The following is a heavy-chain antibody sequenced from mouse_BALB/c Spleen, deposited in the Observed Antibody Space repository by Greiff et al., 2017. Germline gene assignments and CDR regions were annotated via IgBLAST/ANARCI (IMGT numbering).Heavy chain of an antibody. CDR1: GFTFSSYA. Sequence: EVMLVESGGGLVKPGGSLKLSCAASGFTFSSYAMSWVRQTPEKRLEWVASISSGGSTYYPDSVKGRFTISRDNARNILYLQMSSLRSEDTAMYYCARGDGYLWYFDVWGAGTTVTVSS. D-gene: IGHD2-3*01. J-gene: IGHJ1*01. CDR3: ARGDGYLWYFDV. V-gene: IGHV5-6-5*01. CDR2: ISSGGST.